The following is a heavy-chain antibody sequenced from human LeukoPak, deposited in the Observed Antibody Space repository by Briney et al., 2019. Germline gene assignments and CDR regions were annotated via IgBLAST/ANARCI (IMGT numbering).Heavy chain of an antibody. CDR3: ARSRGGYSYGYPGYFQH. J-gene: IGHJ1*01. Sequence: ASLRVSCTPSGYTFTPYYMHWAPQAPGQGLEWMGWINLNSGGTNYAQKSQGRVTMTRDTSIATAYMELRRLTSDGTAVYYCARSRGGYSYGYPGYFQHWGQGTLVTVSS. V-gene: IGHV1-2*02. CDR2: INLNSGGT. D-gene: IGHD5-18*01. CDR1: GYTFTPYY.